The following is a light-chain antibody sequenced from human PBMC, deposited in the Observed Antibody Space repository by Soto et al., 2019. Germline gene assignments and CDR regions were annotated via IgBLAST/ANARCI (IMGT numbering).Light chain of an antibody. CDR2: DVS. CDR3: CSYTTPSTV. V-gene: IGLV2-14*01. J-gene: IGLJ2*01. Sequence: QSALTQPASVSGSPGQSITISCTGTSSDVGGYNYVSWYQQHPGKAPKLMISDVSNRPSGVSNRFSGSKSGNTASLTISGLQAEDEADYYCCSYTTPSTVFGGGTKVTVL. CDR1: SSDVGGYNY.